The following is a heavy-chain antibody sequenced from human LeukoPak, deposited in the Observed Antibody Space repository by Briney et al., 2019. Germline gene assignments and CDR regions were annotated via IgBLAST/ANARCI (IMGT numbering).Heavy chain of an antibody. CDR1: GFTFSSYG. Sequence: GGSLRLSCAASGFTFSSYGMRWVRQAPGKGLEWVAFIRYDGSNKYYADSVKGRFTVSRDNAKNSVYLQMNSLRAEDTAVYYCARDKWLTTTHYFDYWGQGTLVTVSS. CDR2: IRYDGSNK. J-gene: IGHJ4*02. V-gene: IGHV3-30*02. D-gene: IGHD4-11*01. CDR3: ARDKWLTTTHYFDY.